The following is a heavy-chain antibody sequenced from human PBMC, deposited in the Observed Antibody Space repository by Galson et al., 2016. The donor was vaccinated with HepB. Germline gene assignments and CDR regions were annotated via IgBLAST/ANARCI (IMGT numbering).Heavy chain of an antibody. CDR3: ARSRVSTGGARYFDY. J-gene: IGHJ4*02. CDR2: MNQDGSER. CDR1: GFTFSSYW. Sequence: SLRLSCAASGFTFSSYWMNWVRQAPGKGLEWVANMNQDGSERYYVDSVKGRFTVSRDNANNALYLQISSLRVEDTAVYYCARSRVSTGGARYFDYWGQGALVTVSS. D-gene: IGHD2-15*01. V-gene: IGHV3-7*02.